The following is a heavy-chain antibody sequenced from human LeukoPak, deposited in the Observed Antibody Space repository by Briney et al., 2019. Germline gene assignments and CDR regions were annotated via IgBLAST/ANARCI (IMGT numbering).Heavy chain of an antibody. J-gene: IGHJ5*02. CDR3: ARGGYDILTGTSFFDP. CDR1: GFTFSDYN. V-gene: IGHV3-11*05. D-gene: IGHD3-9*01. CDR2: ISSSGTYA. Sequence: KPGGSLRLSCVASGFTFSDYNMSWVRQAPGKGLQYVSYISSSGTYANYANSVKGRFTNSRDNAKNSLYLQMNSLRADDTAVYYCARGGYDILTGTSFFDPWGQGTLVTVSS.